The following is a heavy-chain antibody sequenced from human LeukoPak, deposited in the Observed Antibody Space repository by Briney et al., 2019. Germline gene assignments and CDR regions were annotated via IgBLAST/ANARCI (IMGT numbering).Heavy chain of an antibody. J-gene: IGHJ4*02. CDR2: IRYDGSNK. CDR1: GFTFSSYG. CDR3: AKESVWFGESNPFDY. V-gene: IGHV3-30*02. D-gene: IGHD3-10*01. Sequence: GGSLRLSCAASGFTFSSYGMHWVRQAPGKGLQWVAFIRYDGSNKYYVDSVKGRFTISRDNSKNTLYLQMNSLRPEDTAVYYCAKESVWFGESNPFDYWGQGTQVTVSS.